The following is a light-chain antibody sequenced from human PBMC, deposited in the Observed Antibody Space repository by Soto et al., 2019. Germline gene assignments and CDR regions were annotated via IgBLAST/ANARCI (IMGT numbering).Light chain of an antibody. CDR2: GAS. Sequence: EIVLTQSPGTLSLSPGERATLPCRASQSVSSSYLAWYQQKPGQAPRLLIYGASSRATGIPDRFSGSGSGTDFTLTISRLEPEDFAVHYCQQYGSSPPRTFGQGTKLEFK. V-gene: IGKV3-20*01. CDR1: QSVSSSY. CDR3: QQYGSSPPRT. J-gene: IGKJ2*01.